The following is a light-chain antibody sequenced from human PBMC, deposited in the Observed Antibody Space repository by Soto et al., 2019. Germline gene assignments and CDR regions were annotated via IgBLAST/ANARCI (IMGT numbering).Light chain of an antibody. J-gene: IGKJ5*01. CDR1: QSISSY. Sequence: DIQITQSPSSLSASVGDRVTITCRASQSISSYLNWYQQKPGKAPKRLIYAASSLQSGVPSRFSGSGSGTDFTLTISSLQPEDFATYYCHQSYRTLPNRFGQGARLDIK. V-gene: IGKV1-39*01. CDR2: AAS. CDR3: HQSYRTLPNR.